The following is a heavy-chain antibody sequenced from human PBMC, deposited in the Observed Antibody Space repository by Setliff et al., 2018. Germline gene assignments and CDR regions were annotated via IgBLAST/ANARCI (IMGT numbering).Heavy chain of an antibody. CDR2: SRYAENYQ. Sequence: GSLRLSCAASGFTISYYAIHWVRQAPGKGLEWVAVSRYAENYQYYADSVKGRFTISRDNSRNTVFLQMTGLRAEDTALYYCARTCSGSGCYAGLESWGQGTPVTVSS. D-gene: IGHD2-15*01. CDR1: GFTISYYA. V-gene: IGHV3-30-3*01. J-gene: IGHJ4*02. CDR3: ARTCSGSGCYAGLES.